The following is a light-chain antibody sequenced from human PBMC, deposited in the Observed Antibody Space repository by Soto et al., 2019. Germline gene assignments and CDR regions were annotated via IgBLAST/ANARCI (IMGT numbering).Light chain of an antibody. CDR2: AAS. J-gene: IGKJ3*01. CDR1: QSVSSN. V-gene: IGKV3-15*01. CDR3: HQYHHWPPSFT. Sequence: EIVLTQSPATLSVSPGERATLSCRASQSVSSNLAWYQHKPVQAPRLLIYAASTRATGIPARFSGSGSGTDFTLTISSLQSEDFAVYYCHQYHHWPPSFTFGPGTKVDIK.